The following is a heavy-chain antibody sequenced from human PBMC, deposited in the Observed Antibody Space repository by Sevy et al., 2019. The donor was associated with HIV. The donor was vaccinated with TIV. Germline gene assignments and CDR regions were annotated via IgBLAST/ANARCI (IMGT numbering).Heavy chain of an antibody. CDR2: LSNGGERT. D-gene: IGHD3-22*01. V-gene: IGHV3-23*01. CDR3: AKSLYDSTGYYPVLDY. Sequence: GGSLRLSCEASGFTFNTYAMNWVRQAPGKGLEWVSGLSNGGERTDYTDSVKGRVTISRDNFKNTLLLQLNSLRADDTAVYYCAKSLYDSTGYYPVLDYWGQGTPVTVSS. CDR1: GFTFNTYA. J-gene: IGHJ4*02.